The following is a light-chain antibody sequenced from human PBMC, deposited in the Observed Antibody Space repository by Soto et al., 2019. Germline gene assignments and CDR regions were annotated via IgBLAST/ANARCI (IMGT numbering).Light chain of an antibody. CDR1: LSVSGSQ. Sequence: VLTQSPVTLSLSPGERATLSCRASLSVSGSQLAWYQQKPGQPPRLLIYGASSRAAGIPDRFSGSGSGTDFTLTISSLQPEDVAIYYCQKYNSGLITFGQGTRLEIK. CDR2: GAS. V-gene: IGKV3-20*01. J-gene: IGKJ5*01. CDR3: QKYNSGLIT.